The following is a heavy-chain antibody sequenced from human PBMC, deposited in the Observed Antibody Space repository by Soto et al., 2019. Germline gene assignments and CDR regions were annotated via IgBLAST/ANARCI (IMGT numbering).Heavy chain of an antibody. D-gene: IGHD6-19*01. Sequence: EVQLLESGGGLVHPGGSLRLSCAASGFTFRNLAMGWVRQAPGKGLEWVSVISDSGGTTYYTDSVKGRFTISRDNSKNALYLQMSSLRAEDTAIYYCAKDATRSDGWYYFDYWGQGSLVTFSS. CDR2: ISDSGGTT. CDR1: GFTFRNLA. V-gene: IGHV3-23*01. CDR3: AKDATRSDGWYYFDY. J-gene: IGHJ4*02.